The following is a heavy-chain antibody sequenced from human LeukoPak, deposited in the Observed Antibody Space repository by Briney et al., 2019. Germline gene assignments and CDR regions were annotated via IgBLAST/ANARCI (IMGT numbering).Heavy chain of an antibody. J-gene: IGHJ4*02. CDR2: ISSSSTTI. V-gene: IGHV3-48*02. Sequence: GGSLRLSCAASGFTFSSYSMNWVRQAPGKGLEWVSYISSSSTTIYYADSVKDRFTVSRDNAKNSLYLQMNSLRDEDTTVYYCAREGYSYGRNYFDYWGQGTLVTVSS. D-gene: IGHD5-18*01. CDR1: GFTFSSYS. CDR3: AREGYSYGRNYFDY.